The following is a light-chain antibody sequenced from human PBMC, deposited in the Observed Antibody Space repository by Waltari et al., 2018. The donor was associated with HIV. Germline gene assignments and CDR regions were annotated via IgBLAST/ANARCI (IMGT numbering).Light chain of an antibody. CDR3: QVWDKNTGI. CDR2: GDT. V-gene: IGLV3-9*01. J-gene: IGLJ1*01. Sequence: SYELTQPLSVSVALGQTAKVPCGGDSIGSKSVQWYQQKPGQAPVLVIYGDTNRPSGIPERFSGSKSGNTATLSISSAQAGDEADYYCQVWDKNTGIFGTGTKVTVL. CDR1: SIGSKS.